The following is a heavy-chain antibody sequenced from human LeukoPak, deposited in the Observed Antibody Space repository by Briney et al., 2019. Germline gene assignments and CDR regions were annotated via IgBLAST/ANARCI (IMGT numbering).Heavy chain of an antibody. J-gene: IGHJ4*02. CDR2: IYYSGST. CDR3: ESGYSYGYVWY. V-gene: IGHV4-39*01. CDR1: GGSISSSSYY. Sequence: SETLSPTCTVSGGSISSSSYYRGGIRQPPGKGLEWIASIYYSGSTYYNPSRKSRVTISVDTSKNQFSLKLSAVTAADTAVYFCESGYSYGYVWYWGQGTLVTGSS. D-gene: IGHD5-18*01.